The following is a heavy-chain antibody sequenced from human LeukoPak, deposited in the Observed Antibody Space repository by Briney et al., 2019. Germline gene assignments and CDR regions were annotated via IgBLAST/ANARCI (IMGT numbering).Heavy chain of an antibody. CDR1: GYTFTGYY. V-gene: IGHV1-2*02. Sequence: GASVKVSCKASGYTFTGYYMHWVRQAPGQGLEWMGWINPNSGGTNYAQKFQGRVTMTRDTSISTAYMELSRLRSDDTAVYYCAREGVVVVVAATFGFDPWGQGTLVTVSS. CDR3: AREGVVVVVAATFGFDP. CDR2: INPNSGGT. J-gene: IGHJ5*02. D-gene: IGHD2-15*01.